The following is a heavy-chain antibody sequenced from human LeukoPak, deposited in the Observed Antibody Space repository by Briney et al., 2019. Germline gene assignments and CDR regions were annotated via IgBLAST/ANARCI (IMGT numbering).Heavy chain of an antibody. Sequence: GASVKVSCKASGYTFTNYDINWVRQATGQGLEWMGWMNPNTAKTDYAQKFQGRVTMTRNTSISTAYMELSSLRSEDTAVYYCATLGRVGAFDIWGQGTMVTVSS. CDR2: MNPNTAKT. J-gene: IGHJ3*02. CDR3: ATLGRVGAFDI. V-gene: IGHV1-8*01. CDR1: GYTFTNYD.